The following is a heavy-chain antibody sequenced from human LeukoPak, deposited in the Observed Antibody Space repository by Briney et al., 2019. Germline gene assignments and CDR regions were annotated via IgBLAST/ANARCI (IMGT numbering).Heavy chain of an antibody. D-gene: IGHD4-23*01. J-gene: IGHJ3*02. CDR2: VYSSGST. Sequence: SETLSLTCSVSGGSISSGGYYWTWIRQSPGKGLEWIAYVYSSGSTNYNPSLYSRVTISLDTSKNQFSLKLSSVTAADTAVYFCARSGTRSGGAFDIWGQGTMVTVSS. CDR1: GGSISSGGYY. V-gene: IGHV4-61*08. CDR3: ARSGTRSGGAFDI.